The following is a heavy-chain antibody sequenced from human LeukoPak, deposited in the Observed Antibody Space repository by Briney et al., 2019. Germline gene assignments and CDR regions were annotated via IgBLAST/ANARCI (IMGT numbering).Heavy chain of an antibody. CDR1: GYTFTGYY. J-gene: IGHJ5*02. CDR3: AREHYCNSTSCYSRNNCFDP. CDR2: INPNSGGT. Sequence: ASVKVSCKASGYTFTGYYMHWVRQAPGQGLEWMGWINPNSGGTNYAQKFQGRVTMTRDTSISTAYMELSRLRSDDTAVYYCAREHYCNSTSCYSRNNCFDPWGQGTLVTVSS. D-gene: IGHD2-2*02. V-gene: IGHV1-2*02.